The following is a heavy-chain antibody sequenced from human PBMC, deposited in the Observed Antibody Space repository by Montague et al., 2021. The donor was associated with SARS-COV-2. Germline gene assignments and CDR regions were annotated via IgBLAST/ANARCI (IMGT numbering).Heavy chain of an antibody. CDR3: ARPGRGYSYGLDAFEV. J-gene: IGHJ3*01. CDR1: GGSISNSFYY. V-gene: IGHV4-39*01. CDR2: IYYTGST. Sequence: SETLSLTCTVSGGSISNSFYYWGWIRQPPGKGLEWFGSIYYTGSTYYNPSLKSRVTISMNTSNNQFFLKLTSVTAADTAVYYCARPGRGYSYGLDAFEVWGQGTMVTVSS. D-gene: IGHD5-18*01.